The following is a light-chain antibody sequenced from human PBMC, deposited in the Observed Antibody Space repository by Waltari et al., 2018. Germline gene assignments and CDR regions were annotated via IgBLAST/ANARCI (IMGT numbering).Light chain of an antibody. J-gene: IGKJ5*01. V-gene: IGKV2-28*01. CDR3: MEALQSVT. CDR2: LGS. CDR1: QSLLHSNGYNY. Sequence: IVMTQSPLSLPVTPGEPASISCRSSQSLLHSNGYNYLDWYRQKPGQSPQILIYLGSNRASGVPDRFSGSGSGTDFTLKISRVEAEDAGVYYCMEALQSVTFGQGTRLEIK.